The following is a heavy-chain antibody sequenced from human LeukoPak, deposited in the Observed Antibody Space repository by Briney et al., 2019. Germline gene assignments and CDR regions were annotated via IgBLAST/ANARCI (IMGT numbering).Heavy chain of an antibody. D-gene: IGHD3-10*01. V-gene: IGHV3-21*01. CDR3: ARDRRGTMVRGVIILGYYFDY. CDR2: ISSSSSYI. CDR1: GFTFSSYW. J-gene: IGHJ4*02. Sequence: GGSLRLSCAASGFTFSSYWMSWVRQAPGKGLEWVSSISSSSSYIYYADSVKGRFTISRDNAKNSLYLQMNSLRAEDTAVYYCARDRRGTMVRGVIILGYYFDYWGQGTLVTVSS.